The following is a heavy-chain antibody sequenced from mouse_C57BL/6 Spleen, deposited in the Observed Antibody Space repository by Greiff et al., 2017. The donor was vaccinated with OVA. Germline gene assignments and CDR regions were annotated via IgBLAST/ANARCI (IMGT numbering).Heavy chain of an antibody. V-gene: IGHV6-3*01. Sequence: EVKLEESGGGLVQPGGSMKLSCVASGFTFSNYWMNWVRQSPEKGLEWVAQIRLKSDNYATHYAESVKGRFTISRDDSKSSVYLQMNNLRAEDTGIYYCTGGGSSYSAWFAYWGQGTLVTVSA. CDR3: TGGGSSYSAWFAY. J-gene: IGHJ3*01. D-gene: IGHD1-1*01. CDR2: IRLKSDNYAT. CDR1: GFTFSNYW.